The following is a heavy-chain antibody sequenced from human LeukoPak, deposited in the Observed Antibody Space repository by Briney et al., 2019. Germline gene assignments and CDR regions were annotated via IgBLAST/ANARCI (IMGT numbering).Heavy chain of an antibody. CDR2: ISGRGTT. V-gene: IGHV3-23*01. CDR1: GFTFSIYA. D-gene: IGHD3-10*01. J-gene: IGHJ4*02. Sequence: PGASLRHSCAASGFTFSIYAMSWVRQAPGKGLEWVSAISGRGTTYYADSVKGRFTVSRDNSKNTLYLQMNSLRAEDTAVYYCAKDPMVRGPTYDYWGQGTLVTVSS. CDR3: AKDPMVRGPTYDY.